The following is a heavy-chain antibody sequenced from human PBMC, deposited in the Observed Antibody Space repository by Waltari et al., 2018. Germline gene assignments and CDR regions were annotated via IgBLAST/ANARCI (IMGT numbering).Heavy chain of an antibody. Sequence: QVQLVESGGGVVQPGGSLRLPCATSGFTLSRNNLTLVRQAPGQGLEWVAFMPYDGSNKYYADSVTARFAISRDNSKNTQYLEMNNLRPDDTAVYYCAKDMGSGRYSFDYWGQGTLVTVSS. CDR3: AKDMGSGRYSFDY. CDR1: GFTLSRNN. D-gene: IGHD3-10*01. J-gene: IGHJ4*02. V-gene: IGHV3-30*02. CDR2: MPYDGSNK.